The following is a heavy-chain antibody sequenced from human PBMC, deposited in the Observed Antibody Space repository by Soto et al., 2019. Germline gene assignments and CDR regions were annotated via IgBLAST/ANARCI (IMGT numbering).Heavy chain of an antibody. Sequence: QVQLVQSGAEVKKPGSSVKVYCKASGGPFSSYAISWVRQAPGQGLEWMGGIIPIFGTANYAQKFQGRVTITADESTSTAYMELSSLRAEDTAVYYCASPYCSGGSFYSDYYGMDVWGQGTTVTVAS. CDR2: IIPIFGTA. D-gene: IGHD2-15*01. CDR1: GGPFSSYA. CDR3: ASPYCSGGSFYSDYYGMDV. J-gene: IGHJ6*02. V-gene: IGHV1-69*12.